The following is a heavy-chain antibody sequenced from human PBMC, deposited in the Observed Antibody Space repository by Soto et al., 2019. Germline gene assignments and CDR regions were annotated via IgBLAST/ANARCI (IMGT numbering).Heavy chain of an antibody. Sequence: SETPSLTCAVSGGSISSSNWCSWVRQPPGKGLEWIGEIYHSGSTNYNPSLKSRVTISVDKSKNQFSLKLRSVTAADTAVYYCAEIPPPGKVFDYWGQGTLVTVSS. J-gene: IGHJ4*02. V-gene: IGHV4-4*02. D-gene: IGHD3-10*01. CDR2: IYHSGST. CDR1: GGSISSSNW. CDR3: AEIPPPGKVFDY.